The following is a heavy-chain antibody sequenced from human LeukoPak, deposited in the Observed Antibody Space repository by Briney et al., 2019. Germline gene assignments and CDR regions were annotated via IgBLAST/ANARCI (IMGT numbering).Heavy chain of an antibody. CDR3: ARNLAGDY. J-gene: IGHJ4*02. D-gene: IGHD3-10*01. CDR1: GGSISNYY. Sequence: SETLSLTCTVSGGSISNYYWTWIRQAPGKGLEWIGYIYYTGSTNYNPSLKSRVTISVDTSKNQLSLKLTSVTAADTAVYYCARNLAGDYWGQGTLVTVSS. V-gene: IGHV4-59*01. CDR2: IYYTGST.